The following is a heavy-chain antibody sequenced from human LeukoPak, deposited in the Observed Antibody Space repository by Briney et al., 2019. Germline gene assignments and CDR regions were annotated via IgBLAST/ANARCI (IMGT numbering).Heavy chain of an antibody. D-gene: IGHD6-13*01. CDR1: GYTFTSYG. CDR3: ARDPLRYSSSPGRYNWFDP. CDR2: ISAYNGNT. V-gene: IGHV1-18*01. Sequence: ASVKVSCKASGYTFTSYGISWVRQAPGRGLEWMGWISAYNGNTNYAQKLQGRVTMTTDTSTSTAYMELRSLRSDDTAVYYCARDPLRYSSSPGRYNWFDPWGQGTLVTVSS. J-gene: IGHJ5*02.